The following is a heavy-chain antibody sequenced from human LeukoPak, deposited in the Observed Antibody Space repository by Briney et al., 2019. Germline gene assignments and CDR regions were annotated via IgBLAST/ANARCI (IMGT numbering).Heavy chain of an antibody. J-gene: IGHJ4*02. V-gene: IGHV5-51*01. CDR2: IYAGASAT. CDR3: ARRYCSGGSCYSIDN. Sequence: GGSRQISGKGSGSSFTSYWIGWVRQLRGKGQEWMGIIYAGASATRSSPSFQAQVTISADKSISTAYLQWSSLKASDTAMYYCARRYCSGGSCYSIDNWGQGTLVTVSS. D-gene: IGHD2-15*01. CDR1: GSSFTSYW.